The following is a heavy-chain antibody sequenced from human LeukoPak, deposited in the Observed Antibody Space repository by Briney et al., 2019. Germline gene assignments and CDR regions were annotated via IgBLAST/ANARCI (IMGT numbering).Heavy chain of an antibody. Sequence: SETLSLTCTVSGGSISSYYWSWIRQPPGKGLEWIGYIYYSGSTNYNPSLKSRVTISVDTSKNQFSLKLSSVTAADTAFYYCARGSELSVTGAFDIWGQGTMVTVSS. CDR2: IYYSGST. V-gene: IGHV4-59*01. CDR1: GGSISSYY. CDR3: ARGSELSVTGAFDI. J-gene: IGHJ3*02. D-gene: IGHD4-17*01.